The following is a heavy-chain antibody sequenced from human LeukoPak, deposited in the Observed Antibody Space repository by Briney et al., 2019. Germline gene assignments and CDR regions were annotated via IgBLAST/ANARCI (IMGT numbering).Heavy chain of an antibody. CDR2: IWYDGSNK. J-gene: IGHJ4*02. CDR3: ASYSGDTSSLFDY. D-gene: IGHD6-13*01. V-gene: IGHV3-33*08. Sequence: PGRSLRLSCAASGFTFSSYGMHWVRQAPGKGLEWVAVIWYDGSNKYYADSVKGRFTISRDNSKNTLYLQMNSLRAEDTAVYYCASYSGDTSSLFDYWGQGTLVTVSS. CDR1: GFTFSSYG.